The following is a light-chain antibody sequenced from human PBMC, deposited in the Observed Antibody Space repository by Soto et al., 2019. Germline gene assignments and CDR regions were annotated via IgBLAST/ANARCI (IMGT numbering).Light chain of an antibody. J-gene: IGLJ1*01. CDR2: EVS. Sequence: QSALTQPASACGSPGQSVTISCTGTSSDVGGYNYVSWYQQHPGKAPKLMIYEVSKRPSGVPDRFSGSKSGNTASLTVSGLQAEDEADYYCSSYAGSNNYVFGTGTKVTVL. V-gene: IGLV2-8*01. CDR3: SSYAGSNNYV. CDR1: SSDVGGYNY.